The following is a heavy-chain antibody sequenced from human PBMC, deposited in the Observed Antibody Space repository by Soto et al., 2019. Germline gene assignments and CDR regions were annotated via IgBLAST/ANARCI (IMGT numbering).Heavy chain of an antibody. D-gene: IGHD3-3*01. CDR1: GGTISGYY. CDR3: ARGQRFSDWFDP. CDR2: IYSSGNT. J-gene: IGHJ5*02. V-gene: IGHV4-4*07. Sequence: SETLSLTCIVSGGTISGYYWTWIRQPAGKGLEWIGRIYSSGNTKYNPSLQSRVTMSLDTSNNQFSLRLTSVTAADTAVYYCARGQRFSDWFDPWGQGTLVTVSS.